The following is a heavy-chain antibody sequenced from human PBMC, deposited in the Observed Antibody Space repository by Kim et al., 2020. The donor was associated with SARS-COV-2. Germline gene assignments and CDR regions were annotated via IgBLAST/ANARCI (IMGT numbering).Heavy chain of an antibody. CDR3: ARGTGTYCGGDCYSYAFDI. D-gene: IGHD2-21*01. V-gene: IGHV3-30-3*01. J-gene: IGHJ3*02. Sequence: GGSLRLSCAASGFTFSSYAMHWVRQAPGKGLEWVAVISYDGSNKYYADSVKGRFTISRDNSKNTLYLQMNSLRAEDTAVYYCARGTGTYCGGDCYSYAFDIWGQGTMVTVSS. CDR2: ISYDGSNK. CDR1: GFTFSSYA.